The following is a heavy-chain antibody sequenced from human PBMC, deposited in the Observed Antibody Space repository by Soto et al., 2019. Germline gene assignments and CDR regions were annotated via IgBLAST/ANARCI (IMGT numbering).Heavy chain of an antibody. CDR3: AKVRPLRDCTRTSCLGAFDI. V-gene: IGHV3-23*01. Sequence: EVQLLESGGGLVQPGGSLRLSCAASGFTFSSYAMSWVLQAPGKGLECDSAITASGDTTYYADSVKGRFTISRDNSKSTMYLQRNSLRAEDTAVYYCAKVRPLRDCTRTSCLGAFDIWGQGTMVTVSS. CDR2: ITASGDTT. D-gene: IGHD2-2*01. J-gene: IGHJ3*02. CDR1: GFTFSSYA.